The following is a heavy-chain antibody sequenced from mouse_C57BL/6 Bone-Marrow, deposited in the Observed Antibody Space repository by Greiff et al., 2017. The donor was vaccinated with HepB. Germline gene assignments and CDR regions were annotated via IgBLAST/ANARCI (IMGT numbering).Heavy chain of an antibody. J-gene: IGHJ3*01. CDR2: ISAGGSYT. CDR3: ARDNPVPPFAY. Sequence: DVKLVESGGGLVKPGGSLKLSCAASGFTFSSYAMSWVRQTPEKRLEWVATISAGGSYTYYPDNVKGRFTISRDNAKNNLYLQMSHLKSEDTAMYYCARDNPVPPFAYWGQGTLVTVSA. V-gene: IGHV5-4*01. CDR1: GFTFSSYA.